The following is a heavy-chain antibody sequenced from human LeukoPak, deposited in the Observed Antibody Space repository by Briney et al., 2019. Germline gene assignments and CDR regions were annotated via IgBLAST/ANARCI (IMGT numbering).Heavy chain of an antibody. D-gene: IGHD3-22*01. CDR3: ARSHYQSSDYFDEDAFDI. Sequence: PGGSLRLSXAASGFTFSDHYMDWVRQAPGKGLEWVGRARNKVNSYTTEYAAAVQGRFSISRDDSKNSLYLQLNSLKTEDTALYYCARSHYQSSDYFDEDAFDIWGQGTMVTVSS. CDR2: ARNKVNSYTT. J-gene: IGHJ3*02. V-gene: IGHV3-72*01. CDR1: GFTFSDHY.